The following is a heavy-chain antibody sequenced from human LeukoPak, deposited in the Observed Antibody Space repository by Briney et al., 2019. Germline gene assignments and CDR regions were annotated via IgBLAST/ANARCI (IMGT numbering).Heavy chain of an antibody. V-gene: IGHV1-2*02. CDR1: GYTFTGYY. CDR2: INPNSGGT. Sequence: ASVKVSCKASGYTFTGYYMHWVRQAPGQGLEWMGWINPNSGGTNYAQKFQGRVTMTRDTSISTAYMELSRLRSDDTAVYYCARDIGGYSYGFGLDYWGQGTLSPSPQ. D-gene: IGHD5-18*01. CDR3: ARDIGGYSYGFGLDY. J-gene: IGHJ4*02.